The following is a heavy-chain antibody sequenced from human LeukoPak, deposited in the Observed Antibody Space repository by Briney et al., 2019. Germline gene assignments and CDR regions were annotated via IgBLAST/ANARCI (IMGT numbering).Heavy chain of an antibody. CDR1: GFTFRSYA. CDR3: ARDFIVATTNDALDS. Sequence: GRSLRLSCAASGFTFRSYAMRWVRQAPGKGLEWVAVTWYDGSEKYYADSVKGRFTISRDNSKNTLYLQMNGLRAEDTAVYYCARDFIVATTNDALDSWGQGTMVTVPS. V-gene: IGHV3-33*01. J-gene: IGHJ3*02. D-gene: IGHD5-12*01. CDR2: TWYDGSEK.